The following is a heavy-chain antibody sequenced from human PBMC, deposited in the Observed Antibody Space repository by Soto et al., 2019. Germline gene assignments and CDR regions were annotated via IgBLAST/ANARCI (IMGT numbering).Heavy chain of an antibody. D-gene: IGHD1-1*01. CDR2: LNHSGST. CDR3: GRGVGTHKYNDGMDV. CDR1: GGSFSGYY. J-gene: IGHJ6*02. V-gene: IGHV4-34*01. Sequence: SETLSLTCAVYGGSFSGYYWSWIRQPPGKGLEWIGELNHSGSTNYNPSLKSRVTISVDTSKNQFSLKLSSVTAADTAVSYCGRGVGTHKYNDGMDVGGQGPMVTVFS.